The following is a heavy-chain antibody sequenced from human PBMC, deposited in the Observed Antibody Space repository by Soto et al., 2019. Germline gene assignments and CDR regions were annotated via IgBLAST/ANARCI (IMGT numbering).Heavy chain of an antibody. CDR1: GGTFSSYA. D-gene: IGHD2-2*01. CDR3: ARAVSGYCSSTSCFFDNGMDV. V-gene: IGHV1-69*01. CDR2: IIPIFGTA. Sequence: QVQLVQSGAEVKKPGSSVKVSCKASGGTFSSYAIGWVRQAPGQGLEWMGGIIPIFGTANYAQKFQGRVTITADESTSTAYMELSSLRSEDTAVYYCARAVSGYCSSTSCFFDNGMDVWGQGTTVTVSS. J-gene: IGHJ6*02.